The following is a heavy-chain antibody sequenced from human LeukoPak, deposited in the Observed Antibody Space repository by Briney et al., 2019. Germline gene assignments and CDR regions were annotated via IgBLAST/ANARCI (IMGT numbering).Heavy chain of an antibody. J-gene: IGHJ3*02. CDR3: ARFLIVGAPQRAFDI. CDR1: GGSISSNNW. V-gene: IGHV4-4*02. Sequence: SETLSLTCAVSGGSISSNNWWIWVRPSPEKGLEWIGEIYHDGSTYYNPSLKSRVTISVDTSKNQFSLKLSSVTAADTAVYYCARFLIVGAPQRAFDIWGQGTMVTVSS. D-gene: IGHD1-26*01. CDR2: IYHDGST.